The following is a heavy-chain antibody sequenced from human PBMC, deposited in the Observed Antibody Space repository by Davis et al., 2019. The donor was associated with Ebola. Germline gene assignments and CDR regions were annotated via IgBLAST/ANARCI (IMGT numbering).Heavy chain of an antibody. Sequence: AASVKVSCKASGYTFTRSAMHWVRQAPGQRLEWMGWINAGNGNTKYSRKFQGRVTITRDTSASTVYMELSSLRSEDTALYYCSREGPFDYWGQGTLVTVSS. V-gene: IGHV1-3*01. J-gene: IGHJ4*02. CDR2: INAGNGNT. CDR1: GYTFTRSA. CDR3: SREGPFDY.